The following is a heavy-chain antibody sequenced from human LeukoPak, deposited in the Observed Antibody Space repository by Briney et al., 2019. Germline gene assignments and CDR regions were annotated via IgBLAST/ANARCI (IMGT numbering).Heavy chain of an antibody. D-gene: IGHD6-13*01. Sequence: PGGSLRLSCAASGFTFSDYYMSWIRQAPGKGLEWVSYISSSGSTIYYADSVKGRFTISRDNAKNSLYLQMNSLRAEDTAVYYCARDFESGSWYSGHFDYWGQGTLVTVSS. CDR1: GFTFSDYY. V-gene: IGHV3-11*04. CDR2: ISSSGSTI. CDR3: ARDFESGSWYSGHFDY. J-gene: IGHJ4*02.